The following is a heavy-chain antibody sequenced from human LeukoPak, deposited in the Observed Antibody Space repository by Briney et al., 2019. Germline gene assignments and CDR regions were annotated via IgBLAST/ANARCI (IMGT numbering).Heavy chain of an antibody. V-gene: IGHV4-34*01. CDR3: ARTLLVPLSYYYYMDV. D-gene: IGHD6-13*01. Sequence: SETLSLTCAVYGGSFSGYYWSWIRQPPGKGLEWIGEINHSGSTNYNPSLKSRVTISVDTSKNQFSLKLSSVTAADTAVYYCARTLLVPLSYYYYMDVWGKGTTVTISS. J-gene: IGHJ6*03. CDR2: INHSGST. CDR1: GGSFSGYY.